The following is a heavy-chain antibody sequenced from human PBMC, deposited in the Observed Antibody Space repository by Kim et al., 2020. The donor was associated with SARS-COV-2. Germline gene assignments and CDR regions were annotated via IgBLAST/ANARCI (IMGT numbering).Heavy chain of an antibody. CDR2: IYRSGST. D-gene: IGHD7-27*01. Sequence: SETLSLTCTVSGYSISSGYYWGWIRQSPGKGLEWIGTIYRSGSTYYNPSLKSRVTISVNTSQNQLSLKLSSVTAADTAVYYVVTDLSLGPLKYWGQGTLV. CDR1: GYSISSGYY. V-gene: IGHV4-38-2*02. J-gene: IGHJ4*02. CDR3: VTDLSLGPLKY.